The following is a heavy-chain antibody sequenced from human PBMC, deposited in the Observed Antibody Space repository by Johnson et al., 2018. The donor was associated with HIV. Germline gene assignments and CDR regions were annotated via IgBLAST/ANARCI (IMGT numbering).Heavy chain of an antibody. CDR3: AKGRRISPDAFDI. Sequence: EVQLVESGGGLIQTGGSLRLSCAASGFTVSSNYMSWVRQAPGKGLEWVSVIYSGGSTYYADSVKGRFTISRDNSKNTLYLQMNSLRAEDTAVYYCAKGRRISPDAFDIWGRGTMVTVSS. J-gene: IGHJ3*02. CDR2: IYSGGST. CDR1: GFTVSSNY. V-gene: IGHV3-53*01. D-gene: IGHD3-3*02.